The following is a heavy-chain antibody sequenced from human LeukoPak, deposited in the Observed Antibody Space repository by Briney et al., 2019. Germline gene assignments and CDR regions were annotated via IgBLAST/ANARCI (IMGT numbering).Heavy chain of an antibody. CDR2: ISSSSSCI. Sequence: GGSLRLSCAASGFPFSSYSMNWVRQAPGKGLGWVSSISSSSSCIYYAYSVKGRFTISRDNAMNSLYLQMNSLRAEDTAVYYCAREAKRVTTVDYWGQGTLVTVSS. CDR3: AREAKRVTTVDY. D-gene: IGHD4-17*01. V-gene: IGHV3-21*01. CDR1: GFPFSSYS. J-gene: IGHJ4*02.